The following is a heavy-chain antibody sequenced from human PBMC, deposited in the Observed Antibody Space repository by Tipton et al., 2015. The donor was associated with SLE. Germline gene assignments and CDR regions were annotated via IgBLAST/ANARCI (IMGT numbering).Heavy chain of an antibody. CDR3: ASGLLEQLVPRGWFDP. CDR2: IYYSGST. D-gene: IGHD6-6*01. J-gene: IGHJ5*02. Sequence: LRLSCTVSGGSISSGGYYWSWIRQHPGKGLEWIGYIYYSGSTYYNPSLKSRVTISVDTSKNQFSLKLSSVTAADTAVYYCASGLLEQLVPRGWFDPWGQGTLVTVSS. V-gene: IGHV4-31*02. CDR1: GGSISSGGYY.